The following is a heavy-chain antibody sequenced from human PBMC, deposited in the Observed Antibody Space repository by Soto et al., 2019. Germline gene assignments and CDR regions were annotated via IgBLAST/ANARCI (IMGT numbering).Heavy chain of an antibody. V-gene: IGHV1-18*01. J-gene: IGHJ4*02. CDR1: GYTFTNFG. CDR2: ISAYNGNT. CDR3: AIGGTPIDY. Sequence: QVQLVQSGAEVKKPGASVKVSCKASGYTFTNFGISWVRQAPGQGLEWMGWISAYNGNTNYAQKFQGRVTMSTDTSTSTANMEVRSLRFDDTAVYYCAIGGTPIDYWGQGTMVTVSA. D-gene: IGHD3-16*01.